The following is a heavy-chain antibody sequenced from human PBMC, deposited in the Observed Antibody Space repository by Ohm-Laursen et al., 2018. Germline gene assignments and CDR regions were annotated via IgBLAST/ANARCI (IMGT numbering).Heavy chain of an antibody. CDR3: ARGRKNGDSGYGMDV. Sequence: SLRLSCAASGFTFSSYHINWVRQAPGKGLEWVSFISSASTTIYYADSVKGRFTISRDNAKNTVYMQMDSLRAEDRAVYYCARGRKNGDSGYGMDVWGHGTTVTVSS. D-gene: IGHD4-17*01. CDR2: ISSASTTI. J-gene: IGHJ6*02. V-gene: IGHV3-48*01. CDR1: GFTFSSYH.